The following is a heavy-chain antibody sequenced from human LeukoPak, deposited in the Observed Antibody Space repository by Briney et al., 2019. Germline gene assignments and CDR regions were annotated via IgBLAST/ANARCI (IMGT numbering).Heavy chain of an antibody. D-gene: IGHD3-9*01. V-gene: IGHV1-46*01. Sequence: ASVKVSCKGSGYTFTSYDINWVRQATGQGLEWMGLINPSGGSTNYAQKFQGRVTMTRDTSTSTVYMELSSLRSEDTAVYYCARVDLLTGYYFFDYWGQGTLVTVSS. CDR2: INPSGGST. CDR1: GYTFTSYD. J-gene: IGHJ4*02. CDR3: ARVDLLTGYYFFDY.